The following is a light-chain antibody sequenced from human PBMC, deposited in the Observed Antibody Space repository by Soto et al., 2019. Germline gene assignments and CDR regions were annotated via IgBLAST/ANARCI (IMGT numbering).Light chain of an antibody. J-gene: IGLJ1*01. CDR1: SIDIAPYNY. CDR3: SSYTSSTNYV. CDR2: EVS. Sequence: QSVLTQPASVSGSPGQSVTIPCTGTSIDIAPYNYVSWYQQHPGKAPKLIIYEVSYRPSGISNRFSGSKSGNTASLAISGLQAEDEADYYCSSYTSSTNYVFGTGTKVTVL. V-gene: IGLV2-14*01.